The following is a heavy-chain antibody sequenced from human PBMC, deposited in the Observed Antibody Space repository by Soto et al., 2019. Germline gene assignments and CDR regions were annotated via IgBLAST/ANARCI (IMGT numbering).Heavy chain of an antibody. CDR3: ARDVVVVVAATQRAHGY. J-gene: IGHJ4*02. V-gene: IGHV1-18*01. CDR1: GYTFTSYG. CDR2: ISAYNGNT. Sequence: QVQLVQSGAEVKKPGASVKVSCTASGYTFTSYGISWVRQAPGQGLEWRGWISAYNGNTDYAQKLQGRVTMTTDTSKSTAYMELRSLRADDTAVYYCARDVVVVVAATQRAHGYWGLGTLVPVSS. D-gene: IGHD2-15*01.